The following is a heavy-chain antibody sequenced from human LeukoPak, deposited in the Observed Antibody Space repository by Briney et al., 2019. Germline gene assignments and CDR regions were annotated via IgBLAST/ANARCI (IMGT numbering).Heavy chain of an antibody. J-gene: IGHJ4*02. CDR3: ARVVGATTGDSFDY. CDR2: IYDSGST. CDR1: GVSIRSSYYY. D-gene: IGHD1-26*01. V-gene: IGHV4-39*07. Sequence: SETLSLTCTVSGVSIRSSYYYWGWIRQPPGKGLEWIGSIYDSGSTYYNPSLKSRVTISVDTSKNQFSLKLSSVTAADTAVYYCARVVGATTGDSFDYWGQGTLVTVSS.